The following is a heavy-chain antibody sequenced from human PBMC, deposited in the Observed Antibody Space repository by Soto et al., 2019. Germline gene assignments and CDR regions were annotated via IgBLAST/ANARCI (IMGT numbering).Heavy chain of an antibody. D-gene: IGHD6-13*01. CDR3: ARHLAAGDY. J-gene: IGHJ4*02. V-gene: IGHV1-46*01. CDR2: INPSGGST. CDR1: GYTFTSYY. Sequence: QVQLVQSVAEVKKPGASVKVSCKASGYTFTSYYMHWVRQAPGQGLEWMGIINPSGGSTNYAQKFQGRFTMTRDTSTSTVYMDLSSLRSEDTAVYYCARHLAAGDYWGQGTVVTVSS.